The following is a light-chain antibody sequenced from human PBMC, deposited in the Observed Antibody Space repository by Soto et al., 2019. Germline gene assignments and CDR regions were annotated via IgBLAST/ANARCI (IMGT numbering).Light chain of an antibody. CDR3: QQINFYPYT. CDR1: QSISTW. Sequence: DIQMTQSPSTLSASVGDRVTITCRASQSISTWLAWYHQKPGKAPKLLIYKAASLESGVPSRFSGSGSGTEFTLTIDSLQPDDFASYYCQQINFYPYTFGQGTQLEI. CDR2: KAA. J-gene: IGKJ2*01. V-gene: IGKV1-5*03.